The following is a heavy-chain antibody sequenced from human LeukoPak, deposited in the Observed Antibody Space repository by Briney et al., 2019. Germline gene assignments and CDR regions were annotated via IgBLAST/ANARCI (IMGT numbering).Heavy chain of an antibody. CDR1: GFTFSSYA. D-gene: IGHD4-11*01. V-gene: IGHV3-30*04. CDR2: ISYDGSNK. Sequence: GGSLRLSCAASGFTFSSYAMHWVRQAPGKGLEWVAVISYDGSNKYYADSVKGRFTISRDNSKNTLYLQMNSLRAEDTAVYYCARENSDYVLTRFDPWGQGTLVTVSS. J-gene: IGHJ5*02. CDR3: ARENSDYVLTRFDP.